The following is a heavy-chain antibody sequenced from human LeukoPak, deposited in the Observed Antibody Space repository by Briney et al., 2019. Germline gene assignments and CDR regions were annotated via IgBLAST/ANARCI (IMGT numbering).Heavy chain of an antibody. CDR3: ARDSGDGFVVESG. CDR2: INSDGSST. CDR1: GFTFSSYW. J-gene: IGHJ4*02. Sequence: GGSLRLSCAASGFTFSSYWMHWVRQAPGKGLVWVSHINSDGSSTNYADSVKGRFTISRDNAKNTLYLQMNSLRAEDTAVYYCARDSGDGFVVESGWGQGTLVTVSS. V-gene: IGHV3-74*01. D-gene: IGHD4-17*01.